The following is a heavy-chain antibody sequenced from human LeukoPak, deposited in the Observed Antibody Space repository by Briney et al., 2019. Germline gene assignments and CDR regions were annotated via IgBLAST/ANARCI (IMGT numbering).Heavy chain of an antibody. CDR3: ARYGARYGDAFDY. J-gene: IGHJ4*02. Sequence: GGSLRLSCAASGFIFSSYAMNWVRQAPGKGLEWVSYISSSSDTIYYADSVKGRFTISRDNAKNSLYLQMNSLRAEDTAVYYCARYGARYGDAFDYWGQGTLVTVSS. CDR2: ISSSSDTI. V-gene: IGHV3-48*01. D-gene: IGHD4-17*01. CDR1: GFIFSSYA.